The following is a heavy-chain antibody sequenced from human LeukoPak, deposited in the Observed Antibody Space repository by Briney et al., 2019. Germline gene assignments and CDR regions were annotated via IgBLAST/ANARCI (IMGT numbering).Heavy chain of an antibody. D-gene: IGHD3-3*01. J-gene: IGHJ4*02. CDR3: AKMDFWSGYGPSPFDY. Sequence: GGSLRLSCAASGFTFSSYAMSWVRQAPGKGLEWVSAISGSGGSAYYADSVKGRFTISRDNSKNTLYLQMNSLSAEDTAVYYCAKMDFWSGYGPSPFDYWGQGTLVTVSS. CDR1: GFTFSSYA. CDR2: ISGSGGSA. V-gene: IGHV3-23*01.